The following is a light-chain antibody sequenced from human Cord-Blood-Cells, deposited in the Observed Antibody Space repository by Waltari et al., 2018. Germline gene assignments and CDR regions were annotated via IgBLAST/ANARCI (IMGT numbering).Light chain of an antibody. CDR1: QSVSSSY. Sequence: EIVLSHSPGSLSLSPGDSATLSCRASQSVSSSYLAWYQQKPGQAPRLLIYGASSRATGIPDRFSGSGSGTDFTLTISRLEPEDFAVYYCQQYGSSPPYTFGQGTKLEIK. J-gene: IGKJ2*01. CDR3: QQYGSSPPYT. CDR2: GAS. V-gene: IGKV3-20*01.